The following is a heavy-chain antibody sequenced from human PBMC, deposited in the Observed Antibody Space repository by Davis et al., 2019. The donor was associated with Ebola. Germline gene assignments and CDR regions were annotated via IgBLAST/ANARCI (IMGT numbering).Heavy chain of an antibody. CDR1: GFTFSSFA. D-gene: IGHD3/OR15-3a*01. Sequence: GESLKISCAASGFTFSSFAMSWVRQAPGKGLEWVSTIRGSGAITYFADSVKGRFTISRDNSKNTLHVQMNSLRAEDTALYYCASGDGRGRSYDMDVWGQGTTVTVSS. J-gene: IGHJ6*02. CDR2: IRGSGAIT. V-gene: IGHV3-23*01. CDR3: ASGDGRGRSYDMDV.